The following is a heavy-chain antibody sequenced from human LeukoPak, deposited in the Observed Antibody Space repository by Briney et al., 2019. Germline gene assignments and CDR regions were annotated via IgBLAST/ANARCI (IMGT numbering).Heavy chain of an antibody. CDR3: ARGKDHYYYGMDV. Sequence: SVTVSCKTSGGVFRSYAINWVRQAPRQGLEWMGLIIPFFGTPNYAQRFQGRVTITADESTSTTYMELSSLRSEDTAVYYCARGKDHYYYGMDVWGQGTTVTVSS. CDR1: GGVFRSYA. J-gene: IGHJ6*02. CDR2: IIPFFGTP. V-gene: IGHV1-69*01.